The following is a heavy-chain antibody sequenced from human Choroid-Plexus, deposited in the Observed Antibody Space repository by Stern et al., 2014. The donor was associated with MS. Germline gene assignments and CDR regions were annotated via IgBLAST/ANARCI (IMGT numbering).Heavy chain of an antibody. CDR3: ARARGQTLFDY. CDR2: ISPTEIT. J-gene: IGHJ4*02. CDR1: GAPIRSGHYY. Sequence: QVQLQESAPGLVKPSQTLSLTCTVSGAPIRSGHYYWTWIRQPAGKGLEWIGRISPTEITNYNPSLKSRVTMSVNTSKNQFSLTLTSVTAADTAVYYCARARGQTLFDYWGQGTLVTVSS. V-gene: IGHV4-61*02.